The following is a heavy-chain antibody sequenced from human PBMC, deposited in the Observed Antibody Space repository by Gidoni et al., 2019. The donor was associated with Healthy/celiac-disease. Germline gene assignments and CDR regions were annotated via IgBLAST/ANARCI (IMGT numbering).Heavy chain of an antibody. D-gene: IGHD1-1*01. V-gene: IGHV4-38-2*02. CDR2: IYHSGST. J-gene: IGHJ4*02. CDR3: ARDNEGHFDY. Sequence: QVQLQESGPGLVKPSETLSLTCAVSGYSISSGYYWGWIRQPPGKGLEWIGSIYHSGSTYYNPSLKSRVTISVDTSKNQFSLKLSSVTAADTAVYYCARDNEGHFDYWGQGTLVTVSS. CDR1: GYSISSGYY.